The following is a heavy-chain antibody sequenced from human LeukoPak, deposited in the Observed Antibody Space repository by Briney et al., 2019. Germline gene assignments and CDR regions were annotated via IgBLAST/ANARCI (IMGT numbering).Heavy chain of an antibody. J-gene: IGHJ4*02. CDR3: AREVVVIPDY. D-gene: IGHD3-22*01. CDR2: ISGSGGST. Sequence: GGSLRLSCAASGFTFSSYGMSWVRQAPGKGLEWVSAISGSGGSTYYADSVKGRFTISRDNAKNTLYLQMNSLRAEDTAVYYCAREVVVIPDYWGQGTLVTVSS. V-gene: IGHV3-23*01. CDR1: GFTFSSYG.